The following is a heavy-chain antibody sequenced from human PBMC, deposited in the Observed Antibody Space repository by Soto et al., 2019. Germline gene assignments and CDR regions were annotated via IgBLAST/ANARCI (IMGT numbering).Heavy chain of an antibody. CDR2: ESNEGHVR. CDR3: AKEITEQDGKWYFDL. D-gene: IGHD1-20*01. V-gene: IGHV3-30*18. Sequence: VQPVESGGGVVQPGGSLRLSCAASGFTFNNYGMHWVRQAPGKGMEWVAVESNEGHVRYYADSAKGRFTISRDNSKNTVSLQMNSLRDDDTAVYYCAKEITEQDGKWYFDLWGRGTLVTVSS. J-gene: IGHJ2*01. CDR1: GFTFNNYG.